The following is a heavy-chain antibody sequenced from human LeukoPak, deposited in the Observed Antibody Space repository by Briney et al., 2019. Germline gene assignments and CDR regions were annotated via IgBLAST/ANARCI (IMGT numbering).Heavy chain of an antibody. Sequence: ASVTVSCKASGYIFSNFFSSYGITWVRQAPGQGLEWMGIINPSGGSTSYAQKFQGRVTMTRDTSTSTVYMELSSLRSEDTAVYYCATPSGSWGQGTLVTVSS. CDR2: INPSGGST. J-gene: IGHJ5*02. CDR1: GYIFSNFF. V-gene: IGHV1-46*01. D-gene: IGHD6-25*01. CDR3: ATPSGS.